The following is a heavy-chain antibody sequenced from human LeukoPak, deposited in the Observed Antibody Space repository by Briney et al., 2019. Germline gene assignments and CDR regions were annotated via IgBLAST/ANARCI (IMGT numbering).Heavy chain of an antibody. Sequence: ASVKVSCKASGYTFTGYYMHWVRQAPGQGLEWMGRINPNSGGTNYAQKFQGRVTMTRDTSISTAYMELSRLRSDGTAVYYCARVRNYYDSSGYYPFDYWGQGTLVTVSS. D-gene: IGHD3-22*01. J-gene: IGHJ4*02. CDR3: ARVRNYYDSSGYYPFDY. CDR2: INPNSGGT. V-gene: IGHV1-2*06. CDR1: GYTFTGYY.